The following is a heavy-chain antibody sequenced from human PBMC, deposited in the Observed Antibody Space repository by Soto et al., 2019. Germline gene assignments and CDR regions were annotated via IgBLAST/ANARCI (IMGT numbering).Heavy chain of an antibody. CDR2: IYYSGST. Sequence: QVQLQESGPGLVKPSETLSLTCTVSGGSISSYYWSWIRQPPGKGLEWIGYIYYSGSTNYNPSPTSLVTISVDTSKNQSCLKLSSVTAADTAVYYCARDALIAAAGGRLYNWFDPWGQGTLVIVSS. V-gene: IGHV4-59*01. CDR1: GGSISSYY. CDR3: ARDALIAAAGGRLYNWFDP. D-gene: IGHD6-13*01. J-gene: IGHJ5*02.